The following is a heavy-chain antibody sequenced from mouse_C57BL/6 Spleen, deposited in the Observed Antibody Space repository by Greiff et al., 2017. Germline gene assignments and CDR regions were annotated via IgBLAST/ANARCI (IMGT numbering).Heavy chain of an antibody. J-gene: IGHJ2*01. D-gene: IGHD2-2*01. CDR3: ARNGYDEGLFDY. CDR1: GFSLPSSG. V-gene: IGHV2-2*01. Sequence: VMLVESGPGLVQPSQSLSITCTVSGFSLPSSGVHWVRQSPGKGLEWLGVIWSGGSTDYNAAFISRLSISKDNSKSQVFFKMNSLQADDTAIYYCARNGYDEGLFDYWGQGTTLTVSS. CDR2: IWSGGST.